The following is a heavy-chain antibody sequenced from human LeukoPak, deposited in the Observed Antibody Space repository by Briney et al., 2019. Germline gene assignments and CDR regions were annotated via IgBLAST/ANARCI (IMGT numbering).Heavy chain of an antibody. CDR1: GGSFSGYY. CDR2: INHSGST. CDR3: ARGGGRITIFGVVIQASGGHFDY. Sequence: SETLSLTCAVYGGSFSGYYWSWIRQPPGKGLEWIGEINHSGSTNYNPSLKSRVTISVGTSKNQFSLKLSSVTAADTAVYYCARGGGRITIFGVVIQASGGHFDYWGQGTLVTVSS. J-gene: IGHJ4*02. V-gene: IGHV4-34*01. D-gene: IGHD3-3*01.